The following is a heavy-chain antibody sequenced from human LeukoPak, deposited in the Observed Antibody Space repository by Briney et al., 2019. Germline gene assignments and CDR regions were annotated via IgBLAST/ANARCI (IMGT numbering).Heavy chain of an antibody. CDR3: ARRLTTATFDY. D-gene: IGHD4-11*01. V-gene: IGHV5-51*01. CDR1: GYSFNNYW. Sequence: GEPLQISCEGSGYSFNNYWIVWVRQMPGEGLEWMGIIYPGDSDTRYSPSFQGLVTISVDKSISTAYLQWSSLEASDTAMYYCARRLTTATFDYWGQGTLVTVSS. J-gene: IGHJ4*02. CDR2: IYPGDSDT.